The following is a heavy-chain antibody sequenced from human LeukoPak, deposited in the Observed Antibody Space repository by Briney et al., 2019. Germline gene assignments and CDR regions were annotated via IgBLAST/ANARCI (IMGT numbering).Heavy chain of an antibody. Sequence: PSETLSLTCAAYGGSFSGHYWTWIRQAPGKGLEWIGESTHTGSTNYNPSLKSRVTISVDTSKNQFSLKLTSVSAADTAVYHCARGRMGAAALDFWGPGTLVTVSS. D-gene: IGHD2-15*01. J-gene: IGHJ4*02. CDR2: STHTGST. V-gene: IGHV4-34*01. CDR1: GGSFSGHY. CDR3: ARGRMGAAALDF.